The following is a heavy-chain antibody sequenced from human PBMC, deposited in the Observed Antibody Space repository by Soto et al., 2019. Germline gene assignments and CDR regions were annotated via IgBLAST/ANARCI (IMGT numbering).Heavy chain of an antibody. D-gene: IGHD2-2*01. V-gene: IGHV1-2*04. CDR2: INPNSGGT. J-gene: IGHJ6*02. CDR3: AREKGVVPAARVRYGMDV. Sequence: ASVKVSCKASGYTFTGYYMHWVRQAPGQGLEWMGWINPNSGGTNYAQKFQGWVTMTRDTSISTAYMELSRLRSDDTAVYYCAREKGVVPAARVRYGMDVWGQGTTVTVSS. CDR1: GYTFTGYY.